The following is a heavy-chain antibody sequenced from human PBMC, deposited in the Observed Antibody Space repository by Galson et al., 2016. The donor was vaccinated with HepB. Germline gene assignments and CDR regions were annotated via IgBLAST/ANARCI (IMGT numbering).Heavy chain of an antibody. Sequence: SVKVSCKASGGTFTSYSVSWVRQAPGQGLEWIGGIIPIFGRAIYAQQFQGRVTITADESTSTVYMELSSLRSDDTAMYFCARAYSCGAGCNYFDSWGQGARVTVSS. V-gene: IGHV1-69*13. D-gene: IGHD2-21*02. CDR2: IIPIFGRA. CDR3: ARAYSCGAGCNYFDS. CDR1: GGTFTSYS. J-gene: IGHJ4*02.